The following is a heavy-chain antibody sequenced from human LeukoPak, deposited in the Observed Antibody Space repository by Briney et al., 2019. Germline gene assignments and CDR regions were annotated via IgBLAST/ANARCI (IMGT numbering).Heavy chain of an antibody. D-gene: IGHD5-24*01. CDR1: GFTFSSYW. V-gene: IGHV3-74*01. J-gene: IGHJ4*02. CDR3: ARPTRRDGYSGVDS. Sequence: GGSLRLSCAASGFTFSSYWMHWVRQAPGKGLVWVSRINTDGSSTRSADSVKGRFTISRDNAKNTLFLQMNSLRAEDTAVYYCARPTRRDGYSGVDSWGQGTLVTVSS. CDR2: INTDGSST.